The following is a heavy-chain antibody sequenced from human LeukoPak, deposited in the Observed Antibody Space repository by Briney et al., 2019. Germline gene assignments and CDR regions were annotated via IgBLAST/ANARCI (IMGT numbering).Heavy chain of an antibody. CDR1: GFTFSDYY. V-gene: IGHV3-11*01. CDR3: ARGEVPGNLTTLFDY. Sequence: GGSLRLSCAASGFTFSDYYMSWIRQAPGKGLEWVSYISSSGSTIYYADSVKGRFTISRDNAKNSLYLQMNSLRAEDTAVYYCARGEVPGNLTTLFDYWGQGTLVTVSS. CDR2: ISSSGSTI. J-gene: IGHJ4*02. D-gene: IGHD3-22*01.